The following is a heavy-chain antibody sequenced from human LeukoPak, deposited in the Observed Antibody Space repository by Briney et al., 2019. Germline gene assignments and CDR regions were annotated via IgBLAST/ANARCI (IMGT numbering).Heavy chain of an antibody. CDR2: ISSSTSYI. CDR3: ARVFSSGWSAEYFQH. V-gene: IGHV3-21*01. CDR1: GFTFSSYS. Sequence: GGSLRLSCAASGFTFSSYSMNWVRQAPGKGLEWVSSISSSTSYIYYADSVKGRFTISRDNAKNSLYLLMNSLRAEDTAVYYCARVFSSGWSAEYFQHWGQGTLVTVSS. D-gene: IGHD6-19*01. J-gene: IGHJ1*01.